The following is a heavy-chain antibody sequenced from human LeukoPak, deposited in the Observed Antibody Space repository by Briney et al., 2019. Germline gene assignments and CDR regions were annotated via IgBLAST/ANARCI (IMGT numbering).Heavy chain of an antibody. CDR1: GFTFSSHS. Sequence: GGSLRLSCEASGFTFSSHSMTWVPQAPGKTLEWISYIGHTGSPAHYADSVRGRFTISRDNAKNSLYLQMNSLTVEDTAVYYCARDQRPYCGGECYCAIDLWGRGTLVTVSS. CDR2: IGHTGSPA. J-gene: IGHJ3*01. CDR3: ARDQRPYCGGECYCAIDL. V-gene: IGHV3-48*01. D-gene: IGHD2-21*01.